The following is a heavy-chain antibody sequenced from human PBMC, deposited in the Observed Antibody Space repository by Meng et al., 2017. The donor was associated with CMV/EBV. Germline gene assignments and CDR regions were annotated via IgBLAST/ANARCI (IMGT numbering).Heavy chain of an antibody. D-gene: IGHD5-18*01. V-gene: IGHV3-53*01. CDR2: IYSGGSK. J-gene: IGHJ4*02. CDR3: ARGTATELGFDY. Sequence: GGSLRLSCAASGFTVSSNYMSWVRQAPGKGLEWVSVIYSGGSKYYADSVKGRFTISKDNSKNTLYLQMNSLRAEDTAVYYCARGTATELGFDYWGQGTLVTVSS. CDR1: GFTVSSNY.